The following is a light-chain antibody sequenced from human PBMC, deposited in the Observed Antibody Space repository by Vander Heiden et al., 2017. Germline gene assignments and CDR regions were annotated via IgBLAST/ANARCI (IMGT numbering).Light chain of an antibody. CDR2: EVS. CDR1: SSDVGGYNY. Sequence: QSALTQPPSASGSPGQSVTISCTGTSSDVGGYNYVSWYQQHPGTAPKLMIYEVSKRPSGVPDRFSDSKSGNTASLTVSGLQAEDEADYYCSSYAGSNNLVFGGGTKLTVL. CDR3: SSYAGSNNLV. V-gene: IGLV2-8*01. J-gene: IGLJ2*01.